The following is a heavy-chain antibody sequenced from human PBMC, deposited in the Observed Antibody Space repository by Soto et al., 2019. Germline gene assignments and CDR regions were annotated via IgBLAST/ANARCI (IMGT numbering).Heavy chain of an antibody. CDR2: ISAYNGNT. V-gene: IGHV1-18*01. D-gene: IGHD3-10*01. J-gene: IGHJ3*02. CDR3: ARYATYGSGSYAFDI. Sequence: ASVKVSCKASGYTFTSYGISWVRQAPGQGLEWMGWISAYNGNTNYAQKLQGRVTITTDTSTSTAYMELRSLRSDDTAVYYCARYATYGSGSYAFDIWGQGTMVTVSS. CDR1: GYTFTSYG.